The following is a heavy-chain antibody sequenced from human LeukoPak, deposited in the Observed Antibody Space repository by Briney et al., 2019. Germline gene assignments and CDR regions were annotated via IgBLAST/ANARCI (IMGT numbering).Heavy chain of an antibody. CDR2: IFHRGTT. J-gene: IGHJ4*02. Sequence: PAETLSLTCTVSGGSISSNRYNWAWIRQSPGKGLEWIGSIFHRGTTYYNPSLKSRVTISVDKSKNQFSLKLSSVTAADTAVYYCARKSGPLYFDYWGQGTLVTVSS. D-gene: IGHD2-8*02. CDR1: GGSISSNRYN. V-gene: IGHV4-39*07. CDR3: ARKSGPLYFDY.